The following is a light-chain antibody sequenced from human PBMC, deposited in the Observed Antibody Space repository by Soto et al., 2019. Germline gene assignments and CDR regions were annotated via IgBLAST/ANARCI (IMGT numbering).Light chain of an antibody. J-gene: IGKJ1*01. CDR2: GAS. V-gene: IGKV3-15*01. CDR3: QQYNNWPPWT. CDR1: QSVSTS. Sequence: EIVMTQSPATLSVSPGERATLSCRASQSVSTSLAWYQQKPGQAPRLLIYGASTRATSIPARFIGSGSGTEFTLTISSFQSEDFAVYYCQQYNNWPPWTFGQGTKVEIK.